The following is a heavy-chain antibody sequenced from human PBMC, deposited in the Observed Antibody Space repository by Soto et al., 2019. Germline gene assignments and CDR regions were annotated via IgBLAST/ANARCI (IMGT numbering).Heavy chain of an antibody. CDR3: AKDTEEWVSVKGAFDI. J-gene: IGHJ3*02. D-gene: IGHD3-3*01. V-gene: IGHV3-23*01. CDR1: GFTFSSYA. CDR2: ISGSGGTT. Sequence: EVQLLESGGGLVQPGGSLRLSCAASGFTFSSYAMSWVRQAPGKGLEWVSAISGSGGTTYYADSVKGRFTISRDNSKNTLYLQMNSLRAEDTAVYYCAKDTEEWVSVKGAFDIWCQGTMVTVSS.